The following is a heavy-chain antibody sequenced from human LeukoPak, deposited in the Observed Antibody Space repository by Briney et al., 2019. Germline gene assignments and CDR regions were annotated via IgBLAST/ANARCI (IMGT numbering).Heavy chain of an antibody. J-gene: IGHJ4*02. V-gene: IGHV4-39*07. CDR2: IYYSGST. CDR3: AKDLLSASLFGELLYYYFDY. CDR1: GGSISSSSYY. D-gene: IGHD3-10*02. Sequence: ASETLSLTCTVSGGSISSSSYYWGWIRQPPGKGLEWIGSIYYSGSTYYNPSLKSRFTISVDTSKNGYYLKLSCVTAADTAVYYCAKDLLSASLFGELLYYYFDYWGQGTLVTVSS.